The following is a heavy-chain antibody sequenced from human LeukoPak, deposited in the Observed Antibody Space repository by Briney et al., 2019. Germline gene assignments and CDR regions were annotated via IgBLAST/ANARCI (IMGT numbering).Heavy chain of an antibody. CDR2: ISWNSGSI. J-gene: IGHJ6*02. V-gene: IGHV3-9*01. CDR1: GFTFDDYA. CDR3: AKEKNYYGMDV. Sequence: GGSLRLSCAASGFTFDDYAMHWVRHAPGKGLEWVSGISWNSGSIGYADSVKGRFTISRDNAKNSLYPQMNSLRAEDTALYYCAKEKNYYGMDVWGQGTTVTVSS.